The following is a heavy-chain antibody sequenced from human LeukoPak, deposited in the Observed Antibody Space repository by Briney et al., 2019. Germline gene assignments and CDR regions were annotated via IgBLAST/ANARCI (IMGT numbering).Heavy chain of an antibody. CDR2: IYYSGST. CDR3: ARGRWRTTVTCFDY. V-gene: IGHV4-31*03. J-gene: IGHJ4*02. Sequence: SQTLSLTCTVSGGSISSGGYYWSWIRQHPGKGLEWIGYIYYSGSTYYNPSLKSRVTISVDTSKNQFSLKLSSVTAADTAVYYCARGRWRTTVTCFDYWGQGTLVTVSS. CDR1: GGSISSGGYY. D-gene: IGHD4-11*01.